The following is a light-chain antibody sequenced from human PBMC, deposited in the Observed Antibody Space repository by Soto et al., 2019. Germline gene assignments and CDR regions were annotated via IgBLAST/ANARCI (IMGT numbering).Light chain of an antibody. J-gene: IGLJ1*01. CDR1: GSDVRTYNL. V-gene: IGLV2-23*01. Sequence: QSALTQPASVSGSPGQSITISCTVTGSDVRTYNLVSWYQQHPGKVPKLIIYEASKRPSGVSNRFSGSQPGNTASLTVSGLQAEDEADYYCCSYAGDNTYVFGSGTKVTVL. CDR3: CSYAGDNTYV. CDR2: EAS.